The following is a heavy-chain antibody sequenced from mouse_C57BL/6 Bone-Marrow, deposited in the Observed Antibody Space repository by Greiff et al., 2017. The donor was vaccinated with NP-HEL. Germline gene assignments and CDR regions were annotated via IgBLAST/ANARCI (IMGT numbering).Heavy chain of an antibody. CDR1: GYAFSSSW. J-gene: IGHJ2*01. CDR2: IYPGDGDT. CDR3: ARAGTTVVAPY. Sequence: QVQLKESGPELVKPGASVKISCTASGYAFSSSWMNWVQQRPGKGLEWIGRIYPGDGDTNYTGKFKGKATLTADKTSSTAYMQLGSLTSEDSAVYFCARAGTTVVAPYWGKGTTLTVSS. D-gene: IGHD1-1*01. V-gene: IGHV1-82*01.